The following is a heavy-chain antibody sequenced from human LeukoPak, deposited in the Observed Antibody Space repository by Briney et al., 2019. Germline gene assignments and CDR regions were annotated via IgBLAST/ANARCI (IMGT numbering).Heavy chain of an antibody. V-gene: IGHV3-23*01. Sequence: GGSRRLSCAASGFTFSRYAMSWVRQAPPKRLQCVSVFSGSGGSTYYADAVKGRFTISRDNSKNTLYLQMSSLRAEDTAVYYCAKDHEGVVVVAASPFDYWGQGTLVTVSS. J-gene: IGHJ4*02. D-gene: IGHD2-15*01. CDR2: FSGSGGST. CDR1: GFTFSRYA. CDR3: AKDHEGVVVVAASPFDY.